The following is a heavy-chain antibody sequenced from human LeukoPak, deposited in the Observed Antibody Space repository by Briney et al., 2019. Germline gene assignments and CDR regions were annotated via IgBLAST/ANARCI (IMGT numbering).Heavy chain of an antibody. CDR2: IDKKDKGYATAT. Sequence: PGGSLKLSCAASGFTFSGSAIHWVRQSSGKGLEWVGQIDKKDKGYATATAYAASVKGRFTISRDDSINTAYLQMKSLKTEDTALYYYTRVSGTYNWFDPWGQGTLVTVSS. D-gene: IGHD1-26*01. CDR1: GFTFSGSA. V-gene: IGHV3-73*01. CDR3: TRVSGTYNWFDP. J-gene: IGHJ5*02.